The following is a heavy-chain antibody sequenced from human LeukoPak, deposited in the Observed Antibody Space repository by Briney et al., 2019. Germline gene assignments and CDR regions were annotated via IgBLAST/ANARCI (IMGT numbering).Heavy chain of an antibody. CDR1: GFTFSNYY. J-gene: IGHJ3*02. CDR2: ISSGGRTI. Sequence: GGCLRLACAASGFTFSNYYMSWVRQAAGKGLEWVSYISSGGRTIYYADSVKGRVTMCRDKAKNSLYLQMNSLRAEDTAVYYCARPVVAATTPDTFDIWGEGTMVTVSS. D-gene: IGHD2-15*01. V-gene: IGHV3-11*04. CDR3: ARPVVAATTPDTFDI.